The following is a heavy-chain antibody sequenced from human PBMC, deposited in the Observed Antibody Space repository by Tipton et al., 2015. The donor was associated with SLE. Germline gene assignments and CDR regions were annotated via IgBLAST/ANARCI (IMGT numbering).Heavy chain of an antibody. Sequence: PGLVKPSETLSLSYTVSGGSISSHYWNWIRQPPGKGLEWIGYIYESGNTYYYNPSLKSRVTILVDTSKNQFSLRLSSVTAADTAVYYCGRMMYATSVFDVWGQGTMVTVSS. CDR1: GGSISSHY. J-gene: IGHJ3*01. CDR3: GRMMYATSVFDV. CDR2: IYESGNTY. D-gene: IGHD2-8*01. V-gene: IGHV4-59*06.